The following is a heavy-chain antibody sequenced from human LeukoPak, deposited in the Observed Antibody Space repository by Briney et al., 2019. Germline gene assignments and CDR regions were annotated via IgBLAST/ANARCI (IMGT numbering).Heavy chain of an antibody. V-gene: IGHV3-15*01. CDR3: TIDSNSGWSGY. CDR1: GSSFSKAW. CDR2: IKTKIEGETT. Sequence: GGSLSLSCPASGSSFSKAWTSWVRQAPGKGMEWVGRIKTKIEGETTDYAAPVKGSFTISREDSKTTLYLQMNSLKTEDTAVYYCTIDSNSGWSGYWGQGTPVTVSS. J-gene: IGHJ4*02. D-gene: IGHD6-19*01.